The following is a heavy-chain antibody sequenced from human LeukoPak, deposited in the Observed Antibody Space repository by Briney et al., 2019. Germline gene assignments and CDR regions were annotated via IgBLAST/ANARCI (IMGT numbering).Heavy chain of an antibody. CDR3: ARETSSSWEYYFDY. V-gene: IGHV1-8*03. J-gene: IGHJ4*02. CDR1: GYTFTSYD. CDR2: MNPNSGNT. Sequence: ASVKVSCKASGYTFTSYDINGVRQATGQGLEWMGWMNPNSGNTGYAQKFQGRVTITRNTSISTAYMELSSLRSEDTAVYYCARETSSSWEYYFDYWGQGTLVTVSS. D-gene: IGHD6-13*01.